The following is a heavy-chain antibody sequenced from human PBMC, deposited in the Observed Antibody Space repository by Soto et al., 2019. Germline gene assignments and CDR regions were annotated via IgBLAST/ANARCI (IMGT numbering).Heavy chain of an antibody. V-gene: IGHV3-23*01. CDR1: GFTFNNYA. Sequence: EVQLLESGGGLVQPGGSLRLSCAASGFTFNNYAMGWVRQAPGKGLEWVSAITGSGSDTYYLDSVKGRFTIPRDNSKNTRVLQVNSLRAEDTAIYYCAKLGSSAWSPHYYFDYWGQGTLVTVSS. J-gene: IGHJ4*02. CDR2: ITGSGSDT. CDR3: AKLGSSAWSPHYYFDY. D-gene: IGHD3-10*01.